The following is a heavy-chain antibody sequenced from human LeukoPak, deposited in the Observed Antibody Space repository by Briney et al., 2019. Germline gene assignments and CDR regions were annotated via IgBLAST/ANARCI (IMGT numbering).Heavy chain of an antibody. V-gene: IGHV3-66*01. D-gene: IGHD5-18*01. Sequence: GGSLRLSCAASGFTVSSNYMSWVRQAPGKGLEWVSVIYSGGGTYYADSVKGRFTISRDNSKNTLYLQMNSLRAEDTAVYYCARDVDTPDAFDIWGQGTMVTVSS. CDR3: ARDVDTPDAFDI. J-gene: IGHJ3*02. CDR1: GFTVSSNY. CDR2: IYSGGGT.